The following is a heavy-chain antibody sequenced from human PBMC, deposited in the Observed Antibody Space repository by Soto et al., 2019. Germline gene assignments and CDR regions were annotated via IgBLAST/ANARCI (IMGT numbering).Heavy chain of an antibody. D-gene: IGHD2-2*01. CDR1: GFTFRSYW. Sequence: EVQLVESGGGLVQPGGSLRLCCAASGFTFRSYWMTWVRQAPGKGLEWVANIKEDGSEKHYADSVKGRFTISRDNPKNSLCLHMNSLRAEDTAVYYCVRDTSPRRADYWGQGTLVTVSS. J-gene: IGHJ4*02. CDR3: VRDTSPRRADY. V-gene: IGHV3-7*01. CDR2: IKEDGSEK.